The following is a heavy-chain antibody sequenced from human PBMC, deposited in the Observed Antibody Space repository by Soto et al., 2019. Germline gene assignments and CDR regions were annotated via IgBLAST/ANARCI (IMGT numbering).Heavy chain of an antibody. CDR2: INAGNGNT. D-gene: IGHD3-16*01. Sequence: ASVKVSCKAAGYTFTGYAMHWVRQAPGQRLEWMGWINAGNGNTKYSQKFQGRVTINPDTSNNQLSLQLNSVTPDDTAVYYCVRLIGNSWLDSWGQGTLVTVSS. CDR1: GYTFTGYA. V-gene: IGHV1-3*01. CDR3: VRLIGNSWLDS. J-gene: IGHJ5*01.